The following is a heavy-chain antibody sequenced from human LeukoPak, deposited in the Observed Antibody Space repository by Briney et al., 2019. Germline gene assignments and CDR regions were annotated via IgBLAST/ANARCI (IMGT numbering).Heavy chain of an antibody. V-gene: IGHV1-46*01. J-gene: IGHJ4*02. CDR3: ANLNHVNY. Sequence: GASVRVSCKASGYTFTSYYMHWVRQAPGQGLEWMGIINPSVGSTRYAQKFQGRVTMTSDTSTSTVYMELSSLRSEDTAVYYCANLNHVNYWGQGTLVTVSS. CDR1: GYTFTSYY. CDR2: INPSVGST.